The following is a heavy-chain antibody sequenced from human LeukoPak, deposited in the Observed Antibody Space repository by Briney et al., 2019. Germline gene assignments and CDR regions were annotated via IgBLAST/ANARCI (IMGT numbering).Heavy chain of an antibody. CDR3: ATLRGDYYDSRAYDL. CDR2: IFTSGNT. J-gene: IGHJ3*01. Sequence: PSETLSLTCTVSGGSISGYYWSWIRQPAGKGLEWIGRIFTSGNTDYNPSLKSRVFISIETSKNRFSLTLNSVTAADTAVYYCATLRGDYYDSRAYDLWGQGTMVTVSS. CDR1: GGSISGYY. D-gene: IGHD3-22*01. V-gene: IGHV4-4*07.